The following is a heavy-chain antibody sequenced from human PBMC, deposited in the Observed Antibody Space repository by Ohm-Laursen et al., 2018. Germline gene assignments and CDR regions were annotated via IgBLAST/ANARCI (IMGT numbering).Heavy chain of an antibody. CDR3: ARQGGYGVNY. V-gene: IGHV3-74*01. CDR2: INSDGSTT. Sequence: GSLRLSCTASGFTFSSYWMHWVRQAPGKGLVWVSRINSDGSTTTYVDSVKGRFTISRDNAKNTLYLQMNSLRAEDTAVYYCARQGGYGVNYWGQGTLVTVSS. D-gene: IGHD5-12*01. CDR1: GFTFSSYW. J-gene: IGHJ4*02.